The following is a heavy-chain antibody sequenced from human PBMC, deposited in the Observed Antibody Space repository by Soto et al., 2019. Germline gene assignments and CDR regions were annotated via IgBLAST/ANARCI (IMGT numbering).Heavy chain of an antibody. CDR1: GFTFSRNT. CDR2: ITSSGSYV. D-gene: IGHD3-3*02. J-gene: IGHJ6*02. V-gene: IGHV3-21*01. Sequence: VGSLRLSCVTSGFTFSRNTMNWVRQAPGKGLEWVASITSSGSYVYYADSVKGRFSASRDNAKNSLSLQMDSLRPDDTAIYFCVKDEGIEAMDVWGQGTTVTVSS. CDR3: VKDEGIEAMDV.